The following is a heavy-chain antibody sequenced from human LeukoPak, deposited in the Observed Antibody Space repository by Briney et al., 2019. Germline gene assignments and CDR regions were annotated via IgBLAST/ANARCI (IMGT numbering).Heavy chain of an antibody. V-gene: IGHV4-4*07. CDR1: GGSISSYY. CDR3: ARGSSIVVVTAIRSAAFDI. CDR2: IYTSGST. D-gene: IGHD2-21*02. J-gene: IGHJ3*02. Sequence: PSETLSLTCTVSGGSISSYYWSWIRQPAGKGVEWIGRIYTSGSTNYNPSLKSRVTMSVDTSKNQFSLKPSSVTAADTAVYYCARGSSIVVVTAIRSAAFDIWGQGTMVTVSS.